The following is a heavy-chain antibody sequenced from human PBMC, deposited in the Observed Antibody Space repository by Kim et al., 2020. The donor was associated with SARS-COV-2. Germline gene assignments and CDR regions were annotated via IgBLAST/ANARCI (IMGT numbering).Heavy chain of an antibody. V-gene: IGHV3-11*01. Sequence: GGSLRLSCAASGLSFSDSYMNWVRQAPGKGLEWLSFISTRGESIFYADSVEGRFTISRANAKTSLYLQMNYLRDEDTATYYCARSGNGYNAFGIWGQG. CDR1: GLSFSDSY. J-gene: IGHJ4*02. CDR3: ARSGNGYNAFGI. D-gene: IGHD5-12*01. CDR2: ISTRGESI.